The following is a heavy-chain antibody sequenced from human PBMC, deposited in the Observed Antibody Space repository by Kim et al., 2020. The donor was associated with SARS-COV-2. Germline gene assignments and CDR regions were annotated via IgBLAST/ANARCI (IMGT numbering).Heavy chain of an antibody. CDR3: ARHVKVAATINWFDP. J-gene: IGHJ5*02. CDR1: GGSINNSSYY. CDR2: IYYSGHT. Sequence: SETLSLTCTVSGGSINNSSYYWGWIRQPPGKGLEWIGSIYYSGHTYYNPSLKSRLTISVDTTKNQFSLKLSSVTAADTAVYCCARHVKVAATINWFDPWG. D-gene: IGHD6-19*01. V-gene: IGHV4-39*01.